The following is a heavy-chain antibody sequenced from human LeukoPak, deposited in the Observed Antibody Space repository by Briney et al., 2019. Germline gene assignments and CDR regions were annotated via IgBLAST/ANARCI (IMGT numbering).Heavy chain of an antibody. Sequence: SETLSLTCTVSGGSISSRAYYWGWIRQPPGKGLEWIATIYFTGSTYYNPSLKSRVTMSVDTSKNQFSLRLSSMTAANTAVYYCAKEPTHHSKDVWGQGTMVTVSS. CDR2: IYFTGST. CDR1: GGSISSRAYY. J-gene: IGHJ6*02. V-gene: IGHV4-39*02. D-gene: IGHD1-14*01. CDR3: AKEPTHHSKDV.